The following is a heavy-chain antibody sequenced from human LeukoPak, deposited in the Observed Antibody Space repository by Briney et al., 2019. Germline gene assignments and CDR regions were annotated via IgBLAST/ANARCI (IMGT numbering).Heavy chain of an antibody. Sequence: GGSLRLSCAASGFTFSDYYMSWIRQAPGKGPEWVSYISSSGSTIYYADSVKGRFTISRDNSKNTLYLQMNSLRAEDTAVYYCAKADDCGGDCYCDYWGQGTLVTVSS. CDR3: AKADDCGGDCYCDY. D-gene: IGHD2-21*02. J-gene: IGHJ4*02. CDR1: GFTFSDYY. CDR2: ISSSGSTI. V-gene: IGHV3-11*01.